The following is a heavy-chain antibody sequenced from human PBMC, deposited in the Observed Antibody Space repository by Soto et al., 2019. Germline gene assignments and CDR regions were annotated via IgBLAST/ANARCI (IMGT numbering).Heavy chain of an antibody. Sequence: PSDTLSLTCTFSGVSISNYYWSWIGKPPGRGLEWIGHIFYSGSTNYNPAHKSRVTISVDTSKSQFSLKLSSVTAADTAVYYCAKDSGYNYGYFRWFDPWGQGTLVTVS. CDR3: AKDSGYNYGYFRWFDP. V-gene: IGHV4-59*01. CDR2: IFYSGST. J-gene: IGHJ5*02. CDR1: GVSISNYY. D-gene: IGHD5-18*01.